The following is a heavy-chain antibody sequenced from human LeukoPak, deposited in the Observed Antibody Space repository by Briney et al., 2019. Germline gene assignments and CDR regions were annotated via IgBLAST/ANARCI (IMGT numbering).Heavy chain of an antibody. V-gene: IGHV3-30*02. CDR2: IRYDGSNK. J-gene: IGHJ3*02. Sequence: PGGSLRLSCAASGFTFSSYGMHWVRQAPGKGLEWVAFIRYDGSNKYYADSVKGRFTISRDNSKNTLYLQMNSLRAEDTAVYYCAKDGSSDSFAFDIWGQGTMVTVSS. CDR3: AKDGSSDSFAFDI. CDR1: GFTFSSYG. D-gene: IGHD6-6*01.